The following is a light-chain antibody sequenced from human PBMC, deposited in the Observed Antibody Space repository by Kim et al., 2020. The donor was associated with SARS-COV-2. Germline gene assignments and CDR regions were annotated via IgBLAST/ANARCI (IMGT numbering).Light chain of an antibody. CDR3: QQSNNWPRT. CDR2: DAS. Sequence: EIVMTQSPATLSVSPGERATLSCRASQSVGSNLAWYQQKPGQAPRLLIYDASTRATGIPARFSGSGSGTEFTLTISSLQSEDFAIYYCQQSNNWPRTFGQGTKVDIK. J-gene: IGKJ1*01. CDR1: QSVGSN. V-gene: IGKV3-15*01.